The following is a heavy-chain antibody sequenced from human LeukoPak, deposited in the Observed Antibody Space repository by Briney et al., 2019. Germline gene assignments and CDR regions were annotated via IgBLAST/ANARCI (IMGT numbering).Heavy chain of an antibody. D-gene: IGHD2-15*01. V-gene: IGHV4-4*09. Sequence: SETLSLTCSVSGASVSSGYWSWIRQPPGKGLEWIGYIYDSGITDYNSSLKSRLTISVDTSNNQFSLNLRSVTAANTAVYYCACRGHRYSRDWGQGILVTVSS. CDR1: GASVSSGY. CDR3: ACRGHRYSRD. CDR2: IYDSGIT. J-gene: IGHJ1*01.